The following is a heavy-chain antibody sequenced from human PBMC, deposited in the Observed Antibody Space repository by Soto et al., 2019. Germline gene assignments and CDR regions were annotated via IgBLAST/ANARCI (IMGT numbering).Heavy chain of an antibody. CDR2: IYYSGST. J-gene: IGHJ3*02. V-gene: IGHV4-31*03. D-gene: IGHD2-21*02. Sequence: SETLSLTCTVSGGSISSGGYYWSWIRQHPGKGLEWIGYIYYSGSTYYNPSLKSRVTISVDTSKNQFSLKLSSVTAADTAVYYCARTCGGDCYNAFDIWGQGTMVT. CDR1: GGSISSGGYY. CDR3: ARTCGGDCYNAFDI.